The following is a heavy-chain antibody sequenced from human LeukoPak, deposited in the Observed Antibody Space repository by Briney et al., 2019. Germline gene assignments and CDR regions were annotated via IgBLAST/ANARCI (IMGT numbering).Heavy chain of an antibody. Sequence: GSLLLSCAASGFTFSSYIIHWVRQAPGKGLEGVAVISYDGTDKYYADSVKGRFTISRDNSENTLYLQMNSLRVEDTAVYYGARGAGGSSSWSTIRYVDCWGQGTLVTVSS. D-gene: IGHD6-13*01. CDR1: GFTFSSYI. J-gene: IGHJ4*02. CDR3: ARGAGGSSSWSTIRYVDC. V-gene: IGHV3-30*04. CDR2: ISYDGTDK.